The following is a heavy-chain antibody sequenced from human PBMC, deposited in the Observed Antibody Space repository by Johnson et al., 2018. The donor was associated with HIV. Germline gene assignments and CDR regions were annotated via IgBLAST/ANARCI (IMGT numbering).Heavy chain of an antibody. CDR1: GFSVSNNY. Sequence: VQLVESGGGLVQPGGSLRLSCGASGFSVSNNYMNWVRQAPGQGLEWVSVICSGGSTDYADCVRGRLTISRDNSRNTLYLQMNSLRAEDTAMYYCARDGESQQLPLGDAFDVWGQGTMVTVSS. CDR2: ICSGGST. V-gene: IGHV3-66*01. J-gene: IGHJ3*01. D-gene: IGHD6-13*01. CDR3: ARDGESQQLPLGDAFDV.